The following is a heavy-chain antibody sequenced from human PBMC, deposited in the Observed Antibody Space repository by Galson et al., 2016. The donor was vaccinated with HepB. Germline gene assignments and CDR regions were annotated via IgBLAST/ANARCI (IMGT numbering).Heavy chain of an antibody. V-gene: IGHV4-59*01. CDR1: SGSINDYY. CDR2: IYSDGGT. D-gene: IGHD2-15*01. Sequence: ETLSLTCSVSSGSINDYYWTWIRQPPGKGLEWIGYIYSDGGTKYNPSLESRITISVDASRNQFSLKLTSVTAADTAVYYCARNPCRGENCYNYLAYWGQGTLVTVSS. CDR3: ARNPCRGENCYNYLAY. J-gene: IGHJ4*02.